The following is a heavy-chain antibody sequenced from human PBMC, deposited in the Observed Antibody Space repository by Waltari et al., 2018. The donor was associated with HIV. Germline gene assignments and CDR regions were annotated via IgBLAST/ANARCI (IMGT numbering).Heavy chain of an antibody. Sequence: QVQLVESGGGVVQPGTSLTLSCAVSGFTFTNFAIHWVRHSPGKGLEWLAVFWSDGVEISYADSVKGRFTISKDSSQKTLYLHVTSLRAEDTALYYCARGYSSSRWIPLYHWGRGTLVTVSS. CDR3: ARGYSSSRWIPLYH. V-gene: IGHV3-33*01. CDR2: FWSDGVEI. D-gene: IGHD6-6*01. J-gene: IGHJ4*02. CDR1: GFTFTNFA.